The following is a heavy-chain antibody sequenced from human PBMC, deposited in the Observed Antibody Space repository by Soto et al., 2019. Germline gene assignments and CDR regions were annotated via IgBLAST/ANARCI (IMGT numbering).Heavy chain of an antibody. V-gene: IGHV3-23*01. CDR3: AKLDSGVEWLLYLPKSYYYMDV. CDR2: ISGSGGST. D-gene: IGHD3-3*01. Sequence: GGSLRLSCAASGFTFSSYAMSWVRQAPGKGLEWVSAISGSGGSTYYADSVKGRFTISRDNSKNTLYLQMNSLRAEDTAVYYCAKLDSGVEWLLYLPKSYYYMDVWGKGTTVTVSS. J-gene: IGHJ6*03. CDR1: GFTFSSYA.